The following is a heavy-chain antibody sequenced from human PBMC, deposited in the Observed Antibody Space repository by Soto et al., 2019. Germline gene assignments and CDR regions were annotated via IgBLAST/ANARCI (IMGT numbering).Heavy chain of an antibody. D-gene: IGHD3-16*01. CDR1: VFSVISDF. J-gene: IGHJ3*01. V-gene: IGHV3-53*01. CDR3: ARGPAKYDSVWGDRSGGYDV. CDR2: ISNGGET. Sequence: QSGWSLRLSCAASVFSVISDFMNWVRQAPGKGLEWVSVISNGGETFYADSVKGRFTISRDMSTNTLYLQMKRLKFEDTAMYYCARGPAKYDSVWGDRSGGYDVWGQGTMVTVSS.